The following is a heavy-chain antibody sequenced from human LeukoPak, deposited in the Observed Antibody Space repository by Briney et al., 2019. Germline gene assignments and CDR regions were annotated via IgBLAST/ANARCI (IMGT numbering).Heavy chain of an antibody. Sequence: GGSLRLSCAASGFTFNTHGMHWVRQAPGKGLEWVAVIWYDGSNKYYADSVKGRFTISRDNSKNMVYLEMNSLRAEDTAMYYCARGRVGYCASISCFTFDNWGQGTLVTVSS. CDR3: ARGRVGYCASISCFTFDN. CDR1: GFTFNTHG. CDR2: IWYDGSNK. J-gene: IGHJ4*02. V-gene: IGHV3-33*01. D-gene: IGHD2-2*01.